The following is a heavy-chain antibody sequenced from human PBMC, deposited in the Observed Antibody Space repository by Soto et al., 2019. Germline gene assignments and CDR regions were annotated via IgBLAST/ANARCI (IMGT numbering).Heavy chain of an antibody. J-gene: IGHJ4*02. V-gene: IGHV4-59*01. Sequence: PLWTXSLTCSCSVYSIFLNDLIWIRHPPGKGREWIGYIYYSGSTNYNPFLESRVTISLAKSRNQFSLRLSSVTAADTAVYYCARGNMISGGGIVTGVNSLDYWGQGALVTVSS. CDR3: ARGNMISGGGIVTGVNSLDY. CDR2: IYYSGST. CDR1: VYSIFLND. D-gene: IGHD3-16*02.